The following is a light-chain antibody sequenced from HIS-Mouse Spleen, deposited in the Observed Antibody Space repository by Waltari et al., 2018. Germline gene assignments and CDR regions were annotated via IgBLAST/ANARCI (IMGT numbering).Light chain of an antibody. CDR3: QQYNNWWT. V-gene: IGKV3-15*01. CDR1: QSLSSN. CDR2: GAS. Sequence: EIVMTQSPATLSVSPGERATLSCRAGQSLSSNLAWYQQKPGQAPRLLNYGASTRATGIPARFSGSGAGTEFTLTISSLQSEDFAVYYCQQYNNWWTFGQGTKVEIK. J-gene: IGKJ1*01.